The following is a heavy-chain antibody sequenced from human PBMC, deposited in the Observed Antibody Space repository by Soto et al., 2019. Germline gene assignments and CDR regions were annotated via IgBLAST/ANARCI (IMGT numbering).Heavy chain of an antibody. CDR2: IYYNGST. CDR3: ARDLLILHPLPTCMVF. Sequence: NPSETLSLTCTVSGGSISSSSYYWGWIRHPPGKGLEWIGYIYYNGSTNYNPSLKSRVTISVDTSKNQFSLKLSSVTAADTAVYYCARDLLILHPLPTCMVFRGQGTMGTVSS. CDR1: GGSISSSSYY. J-gene: IGHJ4*03. V-gene: IGHV4-61*01. D-gene: IGHD2-15*01.